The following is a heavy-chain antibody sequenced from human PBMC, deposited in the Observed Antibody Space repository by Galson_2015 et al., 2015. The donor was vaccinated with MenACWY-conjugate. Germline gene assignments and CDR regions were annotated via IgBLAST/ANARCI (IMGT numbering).Heavy chain of an antibody. D-gene: IGHD3-22*01. CDR1: GGSISSSDFY. CDR2: IFYSGIS. Sequence: TCSVSGGSISSSDFYWDWIRQSPGKGLEWIGSIFYSGISNYNPSLKSRVSISVDASKNEFSLRLSAVTAADTAEYYCARATWSYFDNGGYPNWFDTWGRGTLVIVSS. V-gene: IGHV4-39*07. J-gene: IGHJ5*02. CDR3: ARATWSYFDNGGYPNWFDT.